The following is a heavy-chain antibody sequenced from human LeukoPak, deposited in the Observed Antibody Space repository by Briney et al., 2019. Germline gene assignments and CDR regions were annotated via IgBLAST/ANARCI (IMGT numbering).Heavy chain of an antibody. V-gene: IGHV5-51*01. J-gene: IGHJ4*02. Sequence: GESLKISCKGSGYSFKSYWIGWVRQMPGKGLEWMGIIYPGDSDTTYRPSFQGQVTISADRSISTAYLQWSSLKASDSAMYYCGRHVPHGSFFDFDLWGQGTLVTVSS. CDR3: GRHVPHGSFFDFDL. CDR2: IYPGDSDT. D-gene: IGHD1-26*01. CDR1: GYSFKSYW.